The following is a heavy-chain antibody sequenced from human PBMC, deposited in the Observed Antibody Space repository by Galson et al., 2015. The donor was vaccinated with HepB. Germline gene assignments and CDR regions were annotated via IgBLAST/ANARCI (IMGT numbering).Heavy chain of an antibody. CDR1: GYIFSTHW. CDR3: ARNGASPGAPDH. Sequence: QSGAEVKKPGESLRISCTGSGYIFSTHWISWVRQKPGKGLEWMGRIDPSDSYSGYSPSFQGHVTMSADKSISSVYLQLNNLKASDTAVYYCARNGASPGAPDHWGQGTLVIVS. V-gene: IGHV5-10-1*01. CDR2: IDPSDSYS. D-gene: IGHD2-8*01. J-gene: IGHJ4*02.